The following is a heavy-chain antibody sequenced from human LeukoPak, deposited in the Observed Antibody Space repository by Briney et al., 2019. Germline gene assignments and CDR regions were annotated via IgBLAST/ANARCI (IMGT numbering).Heavy chain of an antibody. CDR3: ARDWGPDRGYRVRAYYYYGMDV. CDR2: IYYSGTT. Sequence: SETLSLTCTVSGGSVSSGSYYWSWIRQPPGKGLEGIGNIYYSGTTNYNPSLKSRVTISVDTSKNQFSLKLSSVTAADTAVYYCARDWGPDRGYRVRAYYYYGMDVWGQGTTVTVSS. J-gene: IGHJ6*02. CDR1: GGSVSSGSYY. D-gene: IGHD5-18*01. V-gene: IGHV4-61*01.